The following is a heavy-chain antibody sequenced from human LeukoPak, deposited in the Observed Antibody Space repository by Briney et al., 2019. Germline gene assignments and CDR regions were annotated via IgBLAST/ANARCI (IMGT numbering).Heavy chain of an antibody. CDR3: ARDVPSLAVARGAGDY. Sequence: PSETLSLTCTVSGGSISSSSYYWGWIRQPPGKGLEWIGSIYYSGSTYYNPSLKSRVTISVDTSKNQFSLKLSSVTAADTAVYYCARDVPSLAVARGAGDYWGQGTLVTVSS. J-gene: IGHJ4*02. CDR2: IYYSGST. D-gene: IGHD6-19*01. V-gene: IGHV4-39*02. CDR1: GGSISSSSYY.